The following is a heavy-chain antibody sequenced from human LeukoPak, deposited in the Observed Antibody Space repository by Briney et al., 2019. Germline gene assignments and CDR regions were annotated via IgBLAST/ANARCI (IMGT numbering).Heavy chain of an antibody. Sequence: GGSLRLSCAASGFTFSDYYMSWIRQAPGKGLEWVSYISSSGSTIYYADSVKGRFTISRDSAKNSLYLQMNSLRAEDTAVYYCARRQYQLLNDAFDIWGQGTMVTVSS. V-gene: IGHV3-11*01. CDR3: ARRQYQLLNDAFDI. CDR1: GFTFSDYY. J-gene: IGHJ3*02. D-gene: IGHD2-2*01. CDR2: ISSSGSTI.